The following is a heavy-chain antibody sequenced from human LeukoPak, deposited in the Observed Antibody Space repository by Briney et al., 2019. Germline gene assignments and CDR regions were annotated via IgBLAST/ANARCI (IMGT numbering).Heavy chain of an antibody. V-gene: IGHV3-13*01. CDR2: IGTAGDT. D-gene: IGHD2-2*01. CDR1: GFSISTYD. Sequence: GGALRLSCVASGFSISTYDMFWVRQPTGKGLEWVSVIGTAGDTYYPDSVKDRFTISRDNVRNSLYLQMINLRAGDTAIYYCARAGKEYQFHGMVVWGQGSTVTVSS. J-gene: IGHJ6*02. CDR3: ARAGKEYQFHGMVV.